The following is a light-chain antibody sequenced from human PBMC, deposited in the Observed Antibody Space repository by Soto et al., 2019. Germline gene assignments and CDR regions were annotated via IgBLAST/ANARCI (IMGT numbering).Light chain of an antibody. Sequence: EIVMRPSPATLSVSPENVASLLCRASQNMKRNVAWFQQKPGQAPRLLMSAASTRATGTPARFSGGGSGTDFTLTIRRLEPEDFAVYYCQHFVNSLTWTFGQGTKVDI. CDR1: QNMKRN. J-gene: IGKJ1*01. CDR2: AAS. CDR3: QHFVNSLTWT. V-gene: IGKV3D-15*02.